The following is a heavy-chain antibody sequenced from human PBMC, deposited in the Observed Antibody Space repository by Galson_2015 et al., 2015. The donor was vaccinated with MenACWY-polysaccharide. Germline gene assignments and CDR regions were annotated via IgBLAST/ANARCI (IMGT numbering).Heavy chain of an antibody. D-gene: IGHD3-22*01. CDR3: ARQLYYYDSSGLGLGY. J-gene: IGHJ4*02. Sequence: SLRLSCAASGFTFSSYEMNWVRQAPGKGLEWVSYISSSGSTIYYADSVKGRFTISRDNAKNSLYLQMNSLRAEDTAVYYCARQLYYYDSSGLGLGYWGQGTLATVSS. CDR1: GFTFSSYE. CDR2: ISSSGSTI. V-gene: IGHV3-48*03.